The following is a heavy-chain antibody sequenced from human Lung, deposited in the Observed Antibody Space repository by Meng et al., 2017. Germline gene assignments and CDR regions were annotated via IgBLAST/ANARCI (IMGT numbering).Heavy chain of an antibody. D-gene: IGHD2-21*01. Sequence: QFQLVQSGAAMKKPGASVKVSCKVSGYTLTELSMHWVRQAPGKGLEWMGGFDPEDGETIYAQKFQGRVTMTEDTSTDTAYMELSSLRSEDTAVYYCVTTRPVGSDYYSTSDYWFDPWGQGTLVTVSS. J-gene: IGHJ5*02. V-gene: IGHV1-24*01. CDR1: GYTLTELS. CDR3: VTTRPVGSDYYSTSDYWFDP. CDR2: FDPEDGET.